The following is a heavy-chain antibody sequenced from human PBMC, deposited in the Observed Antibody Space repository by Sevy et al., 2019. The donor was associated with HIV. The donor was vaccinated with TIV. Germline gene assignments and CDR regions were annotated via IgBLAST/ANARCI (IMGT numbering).Heavy chain of an antibody. D-gene: IGHD6-6*01. V-gene: IGHV3-30*02. CDR3: AKDLTVRYSTSSGDFDY. CDR1: GFTVSEYG. CDR2: IRYDGSTK. J-gene: IGHJ4*02. Sequence: GGSLRLSCTASGFTVSEYGMHWVRQAPGKGLEWVAFIRYDGSTKYYADSVKGRFTISRDNSKNTLFLQLNSLRVEDTAVYYCAKDLTVRYSTSSGDFDYWGQGSLVTVSS.